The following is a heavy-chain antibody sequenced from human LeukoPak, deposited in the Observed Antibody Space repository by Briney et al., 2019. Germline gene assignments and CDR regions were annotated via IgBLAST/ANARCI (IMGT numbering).Heavy chain of an antibody. V-gene: IGHV1-2*02. CDR2: INPNSGGT. Sequence: ASVTVSCKASGYTFTGYYMHWVRQAPGQGLEWMGWINPNSGGTNYAQKFQGRVTMTRDTSISTAYMELSRLRSDDTAVYYCAPGISQQLVHNWFDPWGQGTLVTVSS. J-gene: IGHJ5*02. CDR3: APGISQQLVHNWFDP. CDR1: GYTFTGYY. D-gene: IGHD6-13*01.